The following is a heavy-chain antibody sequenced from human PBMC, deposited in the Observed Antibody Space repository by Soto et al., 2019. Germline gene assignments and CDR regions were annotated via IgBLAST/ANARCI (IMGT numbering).Heavy chain of an antibody. V-gene: IGHV3-30*18. J-gene: IGHJ6*02. CDR1: GFTFSSYG. D-gene: IGHD3-3*01. CDR2: ISYDGSNK. CDR3: AKEGGVFGVVTIAYYGMDV. Sequence: GGSLRLSCAASGFTFSSYGMHWVRQAPGKGLEWVAVISYDGSNKYYADSVKGRFTISRDNSKNTLYLQMNSLRAEDTAVYYCAKEGGVFGVVTIAYYGMDVWGQGTTVTVSS.